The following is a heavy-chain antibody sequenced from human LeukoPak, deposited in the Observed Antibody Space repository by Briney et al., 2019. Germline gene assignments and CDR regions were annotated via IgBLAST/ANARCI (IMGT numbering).Heavy chain of an antibody. D-gene: IGHD3-16*01. CDR2: IYSGGTT. J-gene: IGHJ4*02. CDR3: ARLNFRGGEALHFDS. V-gene: IGHV4-4*09. Sequence: SETVSLTCSVSGVSLTNYYWGWMPQPPGKGLEVIGYIYSGGTTNYDSSLQSRVAISLDTSKIQFSLRLYSVTAADTALYFCARLNFRGGEALHFDSWGQGTLVTVSS. CDR1: GVSLTNYY.